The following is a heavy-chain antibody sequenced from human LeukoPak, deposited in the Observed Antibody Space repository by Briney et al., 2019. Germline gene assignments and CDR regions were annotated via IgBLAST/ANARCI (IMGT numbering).Heavy chain of an antibody. J-gene: IGHJ4*02. CDR3: AKVWLFGVVIIGGYFDY. D-gene: IGHD3-3*01. CDR2: ISGSGGST. Sequence: PGGSLRLSCAASGFTFSSYGMHWVRQAPGKGLEWVSAISGSGGSTYYADSVKGRFTISRDNSKNTLYLQMNSLRAEDTAVYYCAKVWLFGVVIIGGYFDYWGQGTLVTVSS. V-gene: IGHV3-23*01. CDR1: GFTFSSYG.